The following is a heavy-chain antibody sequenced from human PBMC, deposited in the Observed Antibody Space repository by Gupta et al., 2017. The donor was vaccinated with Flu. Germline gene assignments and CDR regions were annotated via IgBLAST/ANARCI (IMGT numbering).Heavy chain of an antibody. Sequence: QVQLVQSGAEVKKPGSSVKVSCKASAGTFSSYAISWVRQAPGQGLEWMGGIIPIFGTANYAQKFQGRVTITADKSTSTAYMELSSLRSEDTAVYYCARADSSSWYDSYYGMDVWGQGTTVTVSS. CDR1: AGTFSSYA. D-gene: IGHD6-13*01. V-gene: IGHV1-69*06. J-gene: IGHJ6*02. CDR2: IIPIFGTA. CDR3: ARADSSSWYDSYYGMDV.